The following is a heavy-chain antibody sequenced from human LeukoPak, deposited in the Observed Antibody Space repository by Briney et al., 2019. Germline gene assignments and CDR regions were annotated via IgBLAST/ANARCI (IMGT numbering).Heavy chain of an antibody. V-gene: IGHV4-34*01. CDR3: ARGDSSGPDVPRYFDY. J-gene: IGHJ4*02. D-gene: IGHD3-22*01. CDR1: GGSFSGYY. CDR2: INHSGST. Sequence: SETLSLTCAVYGGSFSGYYWSWIRQPPGKRLEWIGEINHSGSTNYNPSLKSRVTISVDTSKNQFSLKLSSVTAADTAVYYCARGDSSGPDVPRYFDYWGQGTLVTVSS.